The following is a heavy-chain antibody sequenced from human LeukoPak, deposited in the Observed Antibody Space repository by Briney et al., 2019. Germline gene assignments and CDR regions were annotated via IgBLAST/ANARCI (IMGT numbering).Heavy chain of an antibody. CDR1: GFTFSTAS. J-gene: IGHJ4*02. D-gene: IGHD6-19*01. Sequence: GGSLRLSCAASGFTFSTASLHWVRQAPGRGLEWVSAFDTGFCTYYPDSLKGRFTITRDNSKNTLFLQMNSLRAEGTAVYYCARSSGWWSLDFWGQGTVVTVSS. CDR3: ARSSGWWSLDF. V-gene: IGHV3-23*01. CDR2: FDTGFCT.